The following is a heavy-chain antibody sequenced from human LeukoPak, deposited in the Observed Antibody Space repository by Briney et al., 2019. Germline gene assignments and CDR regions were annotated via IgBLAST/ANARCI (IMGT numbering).Heavy chain of an antibody. CDR3: ARDREGQTYWFDP. Sequence: ASVKASCKASGYTFTSYYMHWVRQAPGQGLEWMGIINPSGGSTSYAQKFQGRVTMTRDTSTSTVYMELSSLRSEDTAVYYCARDREGQTYWFDPWGQGTLVTVSS. CDR2: INPSGGST. J-gene: IGHJ5*02. CDR1: GYTFTSYY. V-gene: IGHV1-46*01.